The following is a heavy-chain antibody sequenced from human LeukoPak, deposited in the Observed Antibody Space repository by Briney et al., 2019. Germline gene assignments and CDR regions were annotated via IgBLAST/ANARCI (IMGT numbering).Heavy chain of an antibody. CDR1: GFTFSSYA. V-gene: IGHV3-23*01. D-gene: IGHD6-19*01. CDR2: IGNSGDNT. CDR3: AKRTSSGWYYFDY. J-gene: IGHJ4*02. Sequence: PGASLRLSCAASGFTFSSYAMSWVRQAPGKGLEWVSSIGNSGDNTYYADSVKGRFTISRDNSKNTMYLQMNSLRAEDTAVYYCAKRTSSGWYYFDYWGQGTLVTVSS.